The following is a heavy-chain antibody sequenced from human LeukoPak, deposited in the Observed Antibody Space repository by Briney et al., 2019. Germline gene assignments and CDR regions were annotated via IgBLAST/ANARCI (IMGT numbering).Heavy chain of an antibody. V-gene: IGHV3-9*03. D-gene: IGHD6-13*01. CDR3: AKGAAAGLRDWFDP. CDR2: ISWNSGSI. Sequence: SGGSLRLSCAASGFTFDDYAMHWVRQAPGKGLEWVSGISWNSGSIGYADSVKGRFTISRDNAKHSLYLQMNSPRADAMAFYYFAKGAAAGLRDWFDPWGQGTLVTVSS. CDR1: GFTFDDYA. J-gene: IGHJ5*02.